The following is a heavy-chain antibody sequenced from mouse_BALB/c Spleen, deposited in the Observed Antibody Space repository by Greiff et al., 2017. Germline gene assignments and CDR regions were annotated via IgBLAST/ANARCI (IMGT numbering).Heavy chain of an antibody. CDR1: GFTFSSYA. CDR2: ISSGGSYT. CDR3: AIYDYDGIFAY. J-gene: IGHJ3*01. D-gene: IGHD2-4*01. V-gene: IGHV5-9-4*01. Sequence: EVKLVESGGGLVKPGGSLKLSCAASGFTFSSYAMSWVRQSPEKRLEWVAEISSGGSYTYYPDTVTGRFTISRDNAKNTLYLEMSSLRSEDTAMYYCAIYDYDGIFAYWGQGTLVTVSA.